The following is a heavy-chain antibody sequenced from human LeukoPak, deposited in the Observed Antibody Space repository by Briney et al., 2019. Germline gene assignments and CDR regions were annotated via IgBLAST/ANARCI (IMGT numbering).Heavy chain of an antibody. J-gene: IGHJ4*02. Sequence: GGSLRLSCAASGFTFSSYGMHWVHQAPGKGLEWVSVIYSGGSTYYADSVKGRFTISRDNSKNTLYLQMNSLRAEDTAVYYCARVDQSHPSFDYWGQGTLVTVSS. V-gene: IGHV3-66*01. CDR1: GFTFSSYG. CDR3: ARVDQSHPSFDY. CDR2: IYSGGST.